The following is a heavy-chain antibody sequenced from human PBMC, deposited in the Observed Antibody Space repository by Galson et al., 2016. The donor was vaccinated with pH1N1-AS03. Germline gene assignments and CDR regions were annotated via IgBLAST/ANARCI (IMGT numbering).Heavy chain of an antibody. CDR2: IYHSGST. CDR3: AREGAAADPDDY. CDR1: GYSISSGYY. J-gene: IGHJ4*02. Sequence: ETLSLTCAVSGYSISSGYYWGWIRQPPGKGLEWIGSIYHSGSTYYNPSLKSRITISVDTSKNQFSLNLYSVTAADTAVYYCAREGAAADPDDYWGQGVLVIVSS. D-gene: IGHD6-13*01. V-gene: IGHV4-38-2*02.